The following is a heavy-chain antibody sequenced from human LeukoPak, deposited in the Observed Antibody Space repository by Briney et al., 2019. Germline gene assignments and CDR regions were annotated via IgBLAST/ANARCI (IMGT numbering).Heavy chain of an antibody. CDR3: ARLLDNDSSGDPDTFDM. J-gene: IGHJ3*02. CDR1: GGSISRHF. V-gene: IGHV4-59*11. Sequence: PSETLSLTCSVSGGSISRHFWSWIRQPPGKGLDWIAFIHYSGRTKYNPSLQSRVTISIDTSENNFSLKLTSATAADTAVYYCARLLDNDSSGDPDTFDMWGQGTVVSVSS. D-gene: IGHD3-22*01. CDR2: IHYSGRT.